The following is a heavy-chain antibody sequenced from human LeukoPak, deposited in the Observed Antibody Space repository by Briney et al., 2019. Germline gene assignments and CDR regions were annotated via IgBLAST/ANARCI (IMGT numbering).Heavy chain of an antibody. Sequence: PSQTLSLTCTVSGGSISSGPYYWNWIRQPAGKGLEWVGRIDATGTTNYNPSLKSRVTISVDTSKNQFSLQVSSVTAADTAVYYCARDPGIMVRGSRRGYDGNYYYMDVWGKGTTVTISS. D-gene: IGHD3-10*01. CDR2: IDATGTT. CDR1: GGSISSGPYY. J-gene: IGHJ6*03. CDR3: ARDPGIMVRGSRRGYDGNYYYMDV. V-gene: IGHV4-61*02.